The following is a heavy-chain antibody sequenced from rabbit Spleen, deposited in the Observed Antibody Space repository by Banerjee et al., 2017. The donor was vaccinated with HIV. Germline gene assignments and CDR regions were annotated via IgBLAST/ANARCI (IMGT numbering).Heavy chain of an antibody. CDR3: ARDTGTSFSTYGMDL. CDR2: IYTGSSGST. D-gene: IGHD8-1*01. V-gene: IGHV1S40*01. CDR1: GFSFSSSYW. J-gene: IGHJ6*01. Sequence: QSLEESGGDLVKPGASLTLTCTASGFSFSSSYWICWVRQAPGKGLEWIGCIYTGSSGSTYYASWAKGRFTISKTSSTTVTLQMTSLTAADTATYFCARDTGTSFSTYGMDLWGPGTLVTVS.